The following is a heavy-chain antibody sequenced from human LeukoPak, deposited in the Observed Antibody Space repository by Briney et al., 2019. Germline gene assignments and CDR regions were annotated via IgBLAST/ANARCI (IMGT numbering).Heavy chain of an antibody. Sequence: PGGSLRLSCAASGFTFSSYSMNWVRQAPGKGLEWVSYISSSSSTIYYADSVKGRFTISRDNAKNSLYLQMNSLRAEDTAVYYCARVGIAAAGTPVNDYWGQGTLVTVSS. CDR2: ISSSSSTI. J-gene: IGHJ4*02. CDR3: ARVGIAAAGTPVNDY. V-gene: IGHV3-48*04. D-gene: IGHD6-13*01. CDR1: GFTFSSYS.